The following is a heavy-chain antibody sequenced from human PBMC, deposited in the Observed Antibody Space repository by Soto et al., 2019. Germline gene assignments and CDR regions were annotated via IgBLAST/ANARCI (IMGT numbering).Heavy chain of an antibody. Sequence: ASVKVSCKASGYTFTSYGISWVRQAPGQGLEWMGWISAYNGNTNYAQKFQGRVTITADKSTSTAYMELSSLRSEDTAVYYCARDRGTRDFDDWGQGTLVTVSS. J-gene: IGHJ4*02. V-gene: IGHV1-18*01. CDR3: ARDRGTRDFDD. CDR1: GYTFTSYG. CDR2: ISAYNGNT. D-gene: IGHD2-2*01.